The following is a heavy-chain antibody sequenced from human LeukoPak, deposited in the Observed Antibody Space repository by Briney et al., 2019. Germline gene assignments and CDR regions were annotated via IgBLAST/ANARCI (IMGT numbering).Heavy chain of an antibody. Sequence: GGSLRLSCAASGFTFNSYGMTWVRQAPGKGLEWVSGISGSGGSTYYADSVKGRFTISRGNSKNTLYLQMNSLRAEDTAVYYCARDTTSTTGGVFDPWGQGTLVTVSS. CDR1: GFTFNSYG. V-gene: IGHV3-23*01. CDR2: ISGSGGST. D-gene: IGHD5-12*01. CDR3: ARDTTSTTGGVFDP. J-gene: IGHJ5*02.